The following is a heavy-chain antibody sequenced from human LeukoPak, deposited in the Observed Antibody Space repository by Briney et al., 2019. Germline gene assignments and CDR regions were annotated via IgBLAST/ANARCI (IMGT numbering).Heavy chain of an antibody. CDR1: GGTFSSYA. D-gene: IGHD4-17*01. Sequence: ASVKVSCKASGGTFSSYAISWVRQAPGQGLEWMGGIIPMFGTANNAQKFQGRVTITTDESTSTAYMELSSLRSEDTAVYYCARDPNRADDYGDFDAFDIWGQGTMVTVSS. CDR2: IIPMFGTA. V-gene: IGHV1-69*05. J-gene: IGHJ3*02. CDR3: ARDPNRADDYGDFDAFDI.